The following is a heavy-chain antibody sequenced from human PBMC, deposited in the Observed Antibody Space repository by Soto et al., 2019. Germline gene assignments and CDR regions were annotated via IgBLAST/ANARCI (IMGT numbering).Heavy chain of an antibody. V-gene: IGHV1-18*01. CDR3: ASWRYGDY. Sequence: QVHLVQSGAEVKKPGASVKVSCKGSGYAFTTYGITWVRQAPGQGLEWMGWISAHNGNTNYAQKLQGRVTVTRDTSTSTAYMELRSLRSDDTALYYCASWRYGDYWGQGALVTVSS. CDR1: GYAFTTYG. J-gene: IGHJ4*02. D-gene: IGHD1-1*01. CDR2: ISAHNGNT.